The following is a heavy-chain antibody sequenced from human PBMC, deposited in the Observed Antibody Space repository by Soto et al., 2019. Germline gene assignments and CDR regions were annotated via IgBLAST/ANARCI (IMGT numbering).Heavy chain of an antibody. CDR3: VRDDIGVGLDH. V-gene: IGHV4-31*03. CDR2: IYYSGST. CDR1: GGSISSGGYY. D-gene: IGHD1-26*01. J-gene: IGHJ4*02. Sequence: SETLSLTCTVSGGSISSGGYYWSWIRQHPGKGLEWIGYIYYSGSTYYNPSLKSRVTISVDTSKNQFSLKLSSVTAADTAVYYCVRDDIGVGLDHWGLGTPVTVSS.